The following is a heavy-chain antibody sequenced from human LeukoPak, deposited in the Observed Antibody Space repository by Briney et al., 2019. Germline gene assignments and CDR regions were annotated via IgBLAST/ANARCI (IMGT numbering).Heavy chain of an antibody. CDR1: GGTFSNYG. V-gene: IGHV1-69*01. Sequence: SVKVSCKASGGTFSNYGIGWVRQAPGQGLEWLGGIIPISGTANSAQNFQGRVTITADESTTTAYMELSSLRSDDTAVYYCARASYGSGSYFDYWGQGTLVTVSS. CDR2: IIPISGTA. CDR3: ARASYGSGSYFDY. D-gene: IGHD3-10*01. J-gene: IGHJ4*02.